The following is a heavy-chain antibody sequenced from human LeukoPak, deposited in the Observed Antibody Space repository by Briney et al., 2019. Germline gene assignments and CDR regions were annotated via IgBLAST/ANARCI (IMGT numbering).Heavy chain of an antibody. CDR1: GGTFSSYA. V-gene: IGHV1-69*13. D-gene: IGHD2-2*02. Sequence: ASVKVSCKASGGTFSSYAISWVRQAPGQGLEWMGGIIPIFGTANYAQKFQGRVTITADESTSTAYMELSSLRSEDTAVYHCARDSHDYTSSWGQGTLVTVSS. CDR2: IIPIFGTA. J-gene: IGHJ4*02. CDR3: ARDSHDYTSS.